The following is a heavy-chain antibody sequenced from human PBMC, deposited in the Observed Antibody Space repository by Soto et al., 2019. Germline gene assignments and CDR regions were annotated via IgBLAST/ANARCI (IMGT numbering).Heavy chain of an antibody. CDR1: GYTFTIYD. V-gene: IGHV1-8*01. CDR3: AREWSAAGHFYGMDV. CDR2: MNTNSDDT. Sequence: ASVKVSCKTSGYTFTIYDINWVRQAPGQGLEWVGWMNTNSDDTRSAQKFRGRLTLTRDKSMRAVYMKLSNLRPDDSAVYYCAREWSAAGHFYGMDVWGQGTTVTVSS. J-gene: IGHJ6*02. D-gene: IGHD6-13*01.